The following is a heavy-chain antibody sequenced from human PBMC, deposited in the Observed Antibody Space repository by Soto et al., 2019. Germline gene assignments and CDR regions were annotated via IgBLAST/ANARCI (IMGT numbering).Heavy chain of an antibody. CDR2: IKRKSDGGTT. Sequence: GGSLRLSCAASGFTFSNAWMIWVRQAPGKGLEWVGRIKRKSDGGTTDYAAPVKGRFTISRDDSANTLYLQMNSLKTEDTAVYFCAVNDYLDYWGQGALVTVSS. J-gene: IGHJ4*02. CDR1: GFTFSNAW. CDR3: AVNDYLDY. V-gene: IGHV3-15*01.